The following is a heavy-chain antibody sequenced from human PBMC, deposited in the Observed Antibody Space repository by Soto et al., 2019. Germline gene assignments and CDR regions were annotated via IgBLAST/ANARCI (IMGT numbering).Heavy chain of an antibody. J-gene: IGHJ6*03. V-gene: IGHV4-59*01. CDR2: IYYSGST. Sequence: PSETLSLTCTVSGGSISSYYWSWIRQPPGKGLEWIGYIYYSGSTNYNPSLKSRVTISVDTSKNQFSLKLSSVTAADTAVYYCARRTEIYDYGDYLPENYYMDVWGQGTMVTVSS. CDR3: ARRTEIYDYGDYLPENYYMDV. D-gene: IGHD4-17*01. CDR1: GGSISSYY.